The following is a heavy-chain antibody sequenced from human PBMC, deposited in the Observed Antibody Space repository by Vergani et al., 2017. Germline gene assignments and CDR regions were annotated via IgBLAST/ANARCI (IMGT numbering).Heavy chain of an antibody. D-gene: IGHD1-14*01. CDR1: GGSLSGYY. Sequence: QVQLQESGPGLVRPSETLSLTCPVSGGSLSGYYWNWIRQTPGEGLEWIGYVEDSGYFNYNPSLKTQVSMSSDTSNNQFALMLSPVTVSDTAVYYFARSIVSRNPPDYFDNWGQGTLVTGSS. CDR3: ARSIVSRNPPDYFDN. CDR2: VEDSGYF. V-gene: IGHV4-59*01. J-gene: IGHJ4*02.